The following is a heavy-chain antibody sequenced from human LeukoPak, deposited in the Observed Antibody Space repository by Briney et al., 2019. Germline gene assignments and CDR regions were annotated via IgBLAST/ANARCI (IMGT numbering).Heavy chain of an antibody. Sequence: SETLSLTCTVSGGSISSYYWSWIRQPPGKGLEWIGRIYTSGSTNYNPSLKSRVTISVDTSKNQFSLKLSSVTAADTAVYYCARYGSGSSYYFDYWGQGTLVTVSS. V-gene: IGHV4-4*08. CDR3: ARYGSGSSYYFDY. CDR2: IYTSGST. D-gene: IGHD3-10*01. CDR1: GGSISSYY. J-gene: IGHJ4*02.